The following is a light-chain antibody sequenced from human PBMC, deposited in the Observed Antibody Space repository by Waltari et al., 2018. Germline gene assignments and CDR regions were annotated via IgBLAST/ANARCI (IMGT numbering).Light chain of an antibody. V-gene: IGKV1-39*01. CDR3: QQTFSSPWT. CDR2: AAS. Sequence: DVQMTQSPSSLSASVGDTVTITCRASQRISRYFNWFQQKPGKAPKLLTFAASSLVRDVPSRFSGSGSGTDFTLTISGLQPDDFATYYCQQTFSSPWTFGQGTTVEIK. CDR1: QRISRY. J-gene: IGKJ1*01.